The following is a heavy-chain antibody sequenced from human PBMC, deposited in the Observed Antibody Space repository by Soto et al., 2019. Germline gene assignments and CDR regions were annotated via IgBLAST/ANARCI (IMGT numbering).Heavy chain of an antibody. V-gene: IGHV4-59*01. Sequence: QVQLQESGPGLVKPSETLSLTCTVSGGSISSYYWSWIRQPPGKGLEWIGYIYYSGSTNYNPSLKSRVPISVDTSKNHFSLKLSSVTATDTAVYYCARAYGDYVFDFWGQGTLVTVSS. CDR3: ARAYGDYVFDF. D-gene: IGHD4-17*01. CDR2: IYYSGST. CDR1: GGSISSYY. J-gene: IGHJ4*02.